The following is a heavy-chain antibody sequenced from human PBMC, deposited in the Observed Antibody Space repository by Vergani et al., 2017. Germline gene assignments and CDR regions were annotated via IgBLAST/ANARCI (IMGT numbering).Heavy chain of an antibody. J-gene: IGHJ4*02. CDR3: ASCIVDYGDYPTCAQFDY. CDR1: GGSISSGDYY. Sequence: QVQLQESGPGLVKPSQTLSLTCTVSGGSISSGDYYWSWIRQPPGKGLEWIGYIYYSGSTYYNPSLKSRVTISVDTSKNQFSLKLSSVTAADTAVYYCASCIVDYGDYPTCAQFDYWGQGTLVTVSS. D-gene: IGHD4-17*01. V-gene: IGHV4-30-4*01. CDR2: IYYSGST.